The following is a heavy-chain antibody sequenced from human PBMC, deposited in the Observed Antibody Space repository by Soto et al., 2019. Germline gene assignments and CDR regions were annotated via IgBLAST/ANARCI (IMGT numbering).Heavy chain of an antibody. J-gene: IGHJ4*02. D-gene: IGHD6-19*01. Sequence: PSETLSLTCAVYGGSFSGYYWSWIPQPPGKGLEWIGEINHSGSTNYNPSLKSRVTISVDTSKNQFSLKLSSVTAADTAVYYCARGNGREWLVRYYFDYWGQGTLVTVSS. CDR3: ARGNGREWLVRYYFDY. CDR1: GGSFSGYY. CDR2: INHSGST. V-gene: IGHV4-34*01.